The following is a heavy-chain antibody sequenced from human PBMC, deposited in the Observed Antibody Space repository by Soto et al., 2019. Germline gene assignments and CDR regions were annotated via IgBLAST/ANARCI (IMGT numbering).Heavy chain of an antibody. CDR2: ISYDGSTI. CDR1: GFTFSSYA. V-gene: IGHV3-30*18. J-gene: IGHJ4*02. D-gene: IGHD6-13*01. Sequence: GGSLRLSCAASGFTFSSYAMHWVRQAPGKGQEWVAVISYDGSTIYYADSVKGRFSISRDNSKNTLHLEMHNLRPEDTAVYYCVKVGGSSSCYRFYFDYLGQGTLVTVSS. CDR3: VKVGGSSSCYRFYFDY.